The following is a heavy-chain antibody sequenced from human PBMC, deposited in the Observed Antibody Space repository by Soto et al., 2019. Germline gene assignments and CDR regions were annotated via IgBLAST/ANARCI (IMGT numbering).Heavy chain of an antibody. CDR1: GFTFDNFA. CDR2: ISGGGGGK. V-gene: IGHV3-23*01. J-gene: IGHJ4*02. CDR3: AKDFHYDSSGGLDY. Sequence: EVRLLESGGGLEQPGGSLRLSCTTSGFTFDNFAMSWVRQAPGRGLEWVSAISGGGGGKYYADSVKGRFIISRDNSKNTVYLQLNGLRTEDTAVYYCAKDFHYDSSGGLDYWGQGTLVTVSS. D-gene: IGHD3-22*01.